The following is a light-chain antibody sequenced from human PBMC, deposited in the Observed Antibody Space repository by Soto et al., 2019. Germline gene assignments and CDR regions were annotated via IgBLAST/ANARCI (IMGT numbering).Light chain of an antibody. CDR1: QSVSNNY. V-gene: IGKV2-28*01. J-gene: IGKJ5*01. CDR3: MQGVQMPPIT. Sequence: EIVLTQSPGTLSLSPGERATLSCRASQSVSNNYLDWYFQKPGQSPQLLIYLASNRASGVPVRFSGSGSGTDFTLNISRVEAEDVGLYYCMQGVQMPPITFGQGTRLEIK. CDR2: LAS.